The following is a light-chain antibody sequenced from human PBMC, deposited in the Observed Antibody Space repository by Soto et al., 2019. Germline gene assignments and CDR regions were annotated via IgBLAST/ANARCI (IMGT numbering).Light chain of an antibody. J-gene: IGKJ2*01. CDR3: QQHGTSPPYT. CDR2: GTS. Sequence: EIVLTQSPGTLSLSPGEGATLSCRASQSVTSSYLAWYQQKPGQAPRLLIYGTSSRATGIPDRFSGSGSGTDFTLTISRLEPEDFAVYYWQQHGTSPPYTFGQGTKLEIK. V-gene: IGKV3-20*01. CDR1: QSVTSSY.